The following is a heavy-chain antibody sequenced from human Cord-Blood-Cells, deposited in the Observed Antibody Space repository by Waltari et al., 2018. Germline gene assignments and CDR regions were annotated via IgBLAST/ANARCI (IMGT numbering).Heavy chain of an antibody. CDR1: GYTFTGYY. Sequence: QVQLVQSGAEVKKPGASVKVSCKASGYTFTGYYMHWVRQAPGQGLEWMGWINPNSGGTNYAQKFQGRVTMTRDTSISTAYMELSRLRSDDTAVYYCARERYSSSSGRYFDLWGRGTLVTVSS. V-gene: IGHV1-2*02. D-gene: IGHD6-6*01. CDR2: INPNSGGT. CDR3: ARERYSSSSGRYFDL. J-gene: IGHJ2*01.